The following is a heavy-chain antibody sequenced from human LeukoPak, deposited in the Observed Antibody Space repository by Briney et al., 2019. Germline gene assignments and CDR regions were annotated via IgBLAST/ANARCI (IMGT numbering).Heavy chain of an antibody. CDR1: GGSISSSSYY. V-gene: IGHV4-39*07. CDR3: ARGRAVTTYYYFDY. D-gene: IGHD4-17*01. CDR2: IYYSGST. J-gene: IGHJ4*02. Sequence: SETLSLTCTVSGGSISSSSYYWGWIRQPPGKGLEWIGSIYYSGSTYYNPSLKSRVTISVDTSKNQFSLKLSSVTAADTAVYYCARGRAVTTYYYFDYWGQGTLVTVSS.